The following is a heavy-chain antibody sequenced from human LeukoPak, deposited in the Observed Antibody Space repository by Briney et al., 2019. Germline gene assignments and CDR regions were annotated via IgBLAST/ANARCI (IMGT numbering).Heavy chain of an antibody. D-gene: IGHD4-17*01. J-gene: IGHJ3*02. CDR3: AREQVTDYGDYERPYGDAFDI. CDR2: ISSSSSYI. V-gene: IGHV3-21*01. Sequence: PGGSLRLSCAASGFTFSSYAVHWVRQAPGKGLEWVSSISSSSSYIYYADSVKGRFTISRDNAKNSLYLQMNSLRAEDTAVYYCAREQVTDYGDYERPYGDAFDIWGQGTMVTVSS. CDR1: GFTFSSYA.